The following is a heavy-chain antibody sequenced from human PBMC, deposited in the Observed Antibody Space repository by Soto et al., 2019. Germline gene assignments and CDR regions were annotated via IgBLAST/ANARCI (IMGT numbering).Heavy chain of an antibody. CDR3: ARLTYYYDSSGYSFGPFDI. J-gene: IGHJ3*02. CDR1: GGSVSSGGYY. D-gene: IGHD3-22*01. V-gene: IGHV4-61*08. Sequence: PSETLSLTCTVSGGSVSSGGYYWSWIRQPPGKGLEWIGYIYYSGSTNYNPSLKSRVTISVDTSKNQFSLKLSSVTAADTAVYYCARLTYYYDSSGYSFGPFDIWGKGTMVTVSS. CDR2: IYYSGST.